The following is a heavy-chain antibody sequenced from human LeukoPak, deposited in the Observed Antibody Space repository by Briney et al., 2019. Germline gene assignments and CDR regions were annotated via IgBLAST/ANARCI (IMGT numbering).Heavy chain of an antibody. D-gene: IGHD3-9*01. Sequence: GGSLRLSCAASGFTFDDYAMHWVRQAPGKGLEWVSGISWNSGSIGYADSVKGRFTISRDNAKNSLYLQMNSLRAEDTALYYYAKDLRSNILTGYYTYWGQGTLVTVSS. CDR3: AKDLRSNILTGYYTY. J-gene: IGHJ4*02. CDR2: ISWNSGSI. V-gene: IGHV3-9*01. CDR1: GFTFDDYA.